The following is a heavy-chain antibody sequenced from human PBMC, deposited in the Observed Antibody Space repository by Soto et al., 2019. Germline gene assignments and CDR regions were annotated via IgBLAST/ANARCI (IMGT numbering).Heavy chain of an antibody. V-gene: IGHV3-43D*04. D-gene: IGHD3-22*01. CDR3: AKAAGSGYYYYSLNWYFDL. CDR2: ISWDGGST. CDR1: GFTFDDYA. Sequence: PGGSLRLSCAASGFTFDDYAMHWLRQAPGKGLEWVSLISWDGGSTYYADSVKGRFTISRDNSKNSLYLQMNSLRAEDTALYYCAKAAGSGYYYYSLNWYFDLWGRGTLVTVSS. J-gene: IGHJ2*01.